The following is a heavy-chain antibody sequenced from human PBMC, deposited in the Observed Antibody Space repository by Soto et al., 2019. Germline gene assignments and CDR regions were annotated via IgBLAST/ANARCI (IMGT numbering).Heavy chain of an antibody. CDR2: ISAYNGNT. V-gene: IGHV1-18*01. J-gene: IGHJ4*02. Sequence: QVQLVLSGAEVKKPGASAKVSCKSSGYTFTSYGISWVRQAPGQGLEWMGWISAYNGNTNYAQKLQGRVTMTTDTSTSTAYMELRSLRSDDTAVYYCARSGGAYYDSSGYATHDWGQGTLVTVSS. CDR1: GYTFTSYG. CDR3: ARSGGAYYDSSGYATHD. D-gene: IGHD3-22*01.